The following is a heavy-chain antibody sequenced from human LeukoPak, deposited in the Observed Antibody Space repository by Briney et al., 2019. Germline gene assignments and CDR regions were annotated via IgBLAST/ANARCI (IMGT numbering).Heavy chain of an antibody. CDR3: AGSSTADNYYYYYYMDD. Sequence: GGSLRLSCAASGFTFSSYGMHWVRQAPGKGLEWVAVIWYDGSNKYYADSVKGRFTISRDNSKNTLYLQMNSLRAEDTAVYYCAGSSTADNYYYYYYMDDWGKGTTVTVSS. D-gene: IGHD2-2*01. CDR2: IWYDGSNK. CDR1: GFTFSSYG. J-gene: IGHJ6*03. V-gene: IGHV3-33*01.